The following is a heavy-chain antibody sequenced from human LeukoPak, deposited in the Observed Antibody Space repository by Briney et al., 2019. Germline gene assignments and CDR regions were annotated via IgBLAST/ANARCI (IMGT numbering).Heavy chain of an antibody. V-gene: IGHV4-61*02. CDR1: GGSISSGSYY. CDR2: IYTSGST. J-gene: IGHJ4*02. Sequence: SETLSLTCTVSGGSISSGSYYWSWIRQPAGKGLGWIGRIYTSGSTNYNPSRKSRVTISVDTSKNQFSLKLSSVTAADTAVYYCARDPWGIAVAGYFDYWGQGTLVTVSS. D-gene: IGHD6-19*01. CDR3: ARDPWGIAVAGYFDY.